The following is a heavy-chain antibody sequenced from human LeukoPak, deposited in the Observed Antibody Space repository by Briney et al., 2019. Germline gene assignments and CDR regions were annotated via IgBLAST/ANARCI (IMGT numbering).Heavy chain of an antibody. Sequence: GGSLRLSCAASGFTFSSYWMHWVRQAPGKGPVWVSRINSDGSSTSYADSVKGRFTISRDNAKNTLYLQMNSLRAEDTAVYYCARSYYDILTGYYGWYYYYYMDVWGKGTTVTVSS. CDR3: ARSYYDILTGYYGWYYYYYMDV. CDR1: GFTFSSYW. CDR2: INSDGSST. J-gene: IGHJ6*03. V-gene: IGHV3-74*01. D-gene: IGHD3-9*01.